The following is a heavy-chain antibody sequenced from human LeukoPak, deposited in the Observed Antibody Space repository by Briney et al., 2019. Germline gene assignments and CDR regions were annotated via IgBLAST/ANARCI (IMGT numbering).Heavy chain of an antibody. Sequence: GGSLRLSCAASGFSFSTYGVHWVRQAPGKGLEWVAVISYDGSNKYYADSVKGRFTISRDNSKSTLYVQMNSLRVEDTAVYYCATDLSSSSLSAFDYWGQGTLVTVSS. CDR3: ATDLSSSSLSAFDY. CDR1: GFSFSTYG. D-gene: IGHD6-13*01. V-gene: IGHV3-30*03. CDR2: ISYDGSNK. J-gene: IGHJ4*02.